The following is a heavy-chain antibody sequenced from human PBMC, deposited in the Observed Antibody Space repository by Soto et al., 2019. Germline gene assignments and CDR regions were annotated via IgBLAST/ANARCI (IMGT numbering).Heavy chain of an antibody. D-gene: IGHD2-15*01. V-gene: IGHV3-30*18. CDR2: ISYDGSNK. CDR1: GFTFSSYG. J-gene: IGHJ4*02. CDR3: AKDGGYCSGGSCYSTGGRVDY. Sequence: QVQLVESGGGVVQPGRSLRLSCAASGFTFSSYGMHWVRQAPGKGLEWVAVISYDGSNKYYADSVKGRFTISRDNSKNTLYLQMNSLRAEDTAVYYCAKDGGYCSGGSCYSTGGRVDYWGQGTLVTVSS.